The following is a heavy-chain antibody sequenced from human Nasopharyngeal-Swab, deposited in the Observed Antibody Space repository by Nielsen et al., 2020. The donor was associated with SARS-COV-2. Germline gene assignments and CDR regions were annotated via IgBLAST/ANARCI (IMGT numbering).Heavy chain of an antibody. V-gene: IGHV1-69*04. CDR2: IIPILGIA. D-gene: IGHD2-15*01. Sequence: SSVNVSCKESGGAFSSYDISWVRQPPGQGLDWMGRIIPILGIANYAQRFQGRVTITADKSTSTAYMELSSLRSEDTAVYYCARVRKGHCYSGYSYYYYGMDVWGQGTTVTVSS. CDR1: GGAFSSYD. CDR3: ARVRKGHCYSGYSYYYYGMDV. J-gene: IGHJ6*02.